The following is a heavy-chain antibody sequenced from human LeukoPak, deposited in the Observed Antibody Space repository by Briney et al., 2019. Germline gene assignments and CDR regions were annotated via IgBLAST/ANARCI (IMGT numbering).Heavy chain of an antibody. CDR2: IKQDGSET. D-gene: IGHD3-3*01. Sequence: PGGSLRLSCAASGCTFSNYWMSWVRRAPGKGLEWVANIKQDGSETYYVDSVRGRFTISRDNAKNSLYLQMNSLRAEDTAVYYCARDFWGAYRVDFFDYWGQGILVTVSS. CDR3: ARDFWGAYRVDFFDY. CDR1: GCTFSNYW. J-gene: IGHJ4*02. V-gene: IGHV3-7*01.